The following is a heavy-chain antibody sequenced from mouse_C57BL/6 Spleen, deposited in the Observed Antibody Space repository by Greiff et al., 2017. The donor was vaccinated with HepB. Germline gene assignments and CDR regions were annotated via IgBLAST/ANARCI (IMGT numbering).Heavy chain of an antibody. V-gene: IGHV1-55*01. CDR3: ARITTRYFDV. CDR2: IYPGSGST. CDR1: GYTFTSYW. J-gene: IGHJ1*03. Sequence: LQQPGAELVKPGASVKMSCKASGYTFTSYWITWVKQRPGQGLEWIGDIYPGSGSTNYNEKFKSKATLTVDTSSSTAYMQLSSLTSEDSAVYYCARITTRYFDVWGTGTTVTVSS. D-gene: IGHD1-1*01.